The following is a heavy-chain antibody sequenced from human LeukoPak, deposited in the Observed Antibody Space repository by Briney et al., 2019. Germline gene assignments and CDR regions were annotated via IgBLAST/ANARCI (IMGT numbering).Heavy chain of an antibody. D-gene: IGHD2-21*02. Sequence: SEILSLTCDVYGGSFSGYYWTWIRQSPGKGLEWIAEINDSGGTNYNPSLKSRVTITVDTSKNQFSLNLRSVTAADTAVYYCPRGYPPVTKTCGGDCYSYFFDYWGQGTLVTVSS. J-gene: IGHJ4*02. CDR3: PRGYPPVTKTCGGDCYSYFFDY. CDR1: GGSFSGYY. V-gene: IGHV4-34*01. CDR2: INDSGGT.